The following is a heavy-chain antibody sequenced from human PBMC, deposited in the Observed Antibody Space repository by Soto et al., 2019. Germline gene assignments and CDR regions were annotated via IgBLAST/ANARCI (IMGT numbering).Heavy chain of an antibody. J-gene: IGHJ6*02. Sequence: QVQLVQSGAEVKKPGSSVKVSCKASGGTFTSYAINWVRQAPGQGLEWMGGIIPIFAIANYAQKFQGRVTIAADESTSTAYMELSSLRSDDTAVYYWAIRSRPGRNAMDVWGQGTTVTVSS. CDR2: IIPIFAIA. D-gene: IGHD1-26*01. CDR3: AIRSRPGRNAMDV. V-gene: IGHV1-69*01. CDR1: GGTFTSYA.